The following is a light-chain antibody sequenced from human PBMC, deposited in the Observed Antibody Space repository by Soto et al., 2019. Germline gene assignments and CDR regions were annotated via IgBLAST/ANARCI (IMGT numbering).Light chain of an antibody. CDR3: QQYGSSPWT. Sequence: EIVLAQSPATLSLSPGERATLSCRASQSVSIYLAWYQQKPGQAPRLLIYGASSRAAGTPDRFTGSGSGTDFTLSIDRLEPEDFAVYHCQQYGSSPWTFGQGTKVDIK. CDR2: GAS. CDR1: QSVSIY. V-gene: IGKV3-20*01. J-gene: IGKJ1*01.